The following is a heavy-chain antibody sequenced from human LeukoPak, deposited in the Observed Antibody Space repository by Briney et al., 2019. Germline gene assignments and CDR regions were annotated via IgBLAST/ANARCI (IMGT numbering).Heavy chain of an antibody. CDR1: GFTFSGSW. Sequence: PGGSLRLSCAASGFTFSGSWMSWVRQAPGKGLEWVASINQDGGEKFSLDSVKGRFTIYRDNTNSSLYLQMNSLRAEDTAMYYCARYRHLYYWGQGTLVTVSS. V-gene: IGHV3-7*01. J-gene: IGHJ4*02. D-gene: IGHD3-16*01. CDR3: ARYRHLYY. CDR2: INQDGGEK.